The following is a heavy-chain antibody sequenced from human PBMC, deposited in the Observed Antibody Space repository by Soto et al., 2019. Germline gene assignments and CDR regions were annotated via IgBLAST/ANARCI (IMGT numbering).Heavy chain of an antibody. J-gene: IGHJ6*02. D-gene: IGHD3-10*02. V-gene: IGHV3-21*01. CDR3: ARDPQLWSGSFQPGYYYYGMDV. CDR2: ISSSSSYI. CDR1: GFTFSSYS. Sequence: GGSLRLSCAASGFTFSSYSMNWVRQAPGKGLEWVSSISSSSSYIYCADSVKGRFTISRDNAKNSLYLQMNSLRAEDTAVYYCARDPQLWSGSFQPGYYYYGMDVWGQGTTVTVSS.